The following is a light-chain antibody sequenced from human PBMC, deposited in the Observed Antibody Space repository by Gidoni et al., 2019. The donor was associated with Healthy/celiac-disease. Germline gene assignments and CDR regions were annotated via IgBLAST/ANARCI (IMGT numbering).Light chain of an antibody. J-gene: IGKJ2*01. CDR1: QSVLYRSNNKNY. CDR3: QQYYSTPYT. V-gene: IGKV4-1*01. Sequence: DIVMTQSPDSLAVSLGERATINCKSSQSVLYRSNNKNYLAWYQQKPGQPPRLLIYWASTRESGVPERFSGSGSGTDFTLTISSLQAEDVAVYYCQQYYSTPYTFXXXTKLEIK. CDR2: WAS.